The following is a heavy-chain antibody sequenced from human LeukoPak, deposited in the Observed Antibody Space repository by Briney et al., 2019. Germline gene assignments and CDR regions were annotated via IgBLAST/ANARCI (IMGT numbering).Heavy chain of an antibody. Sequence: GGSPRLSCAASGFTFSTYWMSWVRQAPGKGLEWVANIKQDGSGEYYVDSVKGRFIISRDNAKNSLFLQMNSLRDEDTAVYYCARLGYGYSSRWSNGGYFQHWGQGTLVTVSS. CDR1: GFTFSTYW. CDR2: IKQDGSGE. V-gene: IGHV3-7*01. D-gene: IGHD6-13*01. CDR3: ARLGYGYSSRWSNGGYFQH. J-gene: IGHJ1*01.